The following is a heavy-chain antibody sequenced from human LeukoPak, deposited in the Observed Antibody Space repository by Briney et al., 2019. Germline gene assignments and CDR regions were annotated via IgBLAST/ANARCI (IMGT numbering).Heavy chain of an antibody. CDR1: GFNFSTYW. J-gene: IGHJ3*02. CDR2: IKRDGSEK. V-gene: IGHV3-7*01. D-gene: IGHD2-2*01. Sequence: GGSLRLSCAASGFNFSTYWMSWVRQAPGKGLEWVVNIKRDGSEKYYVDSVKGRFTISRDNAKKSLYLQMNSLRAEDTAVYYCARDLVVAAVIDPGAFDIWGQGTMVTVSS. CDR3: ARDLVVAAVIDPGAFDI.